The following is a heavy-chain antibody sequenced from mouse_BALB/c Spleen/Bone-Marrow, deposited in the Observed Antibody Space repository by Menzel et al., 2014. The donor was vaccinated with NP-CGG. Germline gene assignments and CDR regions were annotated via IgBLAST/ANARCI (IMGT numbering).Heavy chain of an antibody. Sequence: QVQLKHSGAELARPGASVKMSCRASGYTLTTYTVHWVKQRPGQGLEWIGYINPSSDYTNYNQKFKDKATLTADKSSSTAYMQLSSLTSEDSAVYYCARRGVYDYPWFVYWGQGTLVTVSA. CDR2: INPSSDYT. D-gene: IGHD2-4*01. CDR1: GYTLTTYT. V-gene: IGHV1-4*01. J-gene: IGHJ3*01. CDR3: ARRGVYDYPWFVY.